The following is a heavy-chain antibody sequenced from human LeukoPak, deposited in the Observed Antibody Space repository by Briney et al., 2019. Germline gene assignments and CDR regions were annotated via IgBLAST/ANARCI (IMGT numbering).Heavy chain of an antibody. Sequence: PWGSLRLSCAASGFTVSSNYISWVRQAPGKGLEWVSVIYSGGRTYYADSVKGRFTISRDNSKNTLYLQMNSLRAEDTAVYYCARTLSCCSGGSCYSMWFDYWGQGTLVTVSS. V-gene: IGHV3-66*01. CDR2: IYSGGRT. CDR3: ARTLSCCSGGSCYSMWFDY. D-gene: IGHD2-15*01. J-gene: IGHJ4*02. CDR1: GFTVSSNY.